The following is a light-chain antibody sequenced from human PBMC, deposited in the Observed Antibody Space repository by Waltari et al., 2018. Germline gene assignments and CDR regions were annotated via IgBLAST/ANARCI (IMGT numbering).Light chain of an antibody. CDR1: QSLLHSNGYNY. J-gene: IGKJ1*01. Sequence: DIVMTQSPLSLPVTPGEPASMSCRSSQSLLHSNGYNYLDWYLQKPGQSPQLLNYLGSNRASGVPDRFSGSGSGTDVTLKIIRVEAEDVGVYYCMQALQTPWTFGQGTKVEIK. CDR2: LGS. V-gene: IGKV2-28*01. CDR3: MQALQTPWT.